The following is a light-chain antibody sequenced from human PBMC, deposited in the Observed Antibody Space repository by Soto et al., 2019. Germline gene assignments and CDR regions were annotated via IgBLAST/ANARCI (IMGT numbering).Light chain of an antibody. CDR1: PAIASF. CDR3: QQLNGSPWT. V-gene: IGKV1-9*01. J-gene: IGKJ1*01. CDR2: GAS. Sequence: GDIVTITCRASPAIASFLAWYQQKPGTAPKLLIYGASTLQSGVPSRFSGSRSGTDYTLTIASLQPEDFATYYCQQLNGSPWTFGQATKV.